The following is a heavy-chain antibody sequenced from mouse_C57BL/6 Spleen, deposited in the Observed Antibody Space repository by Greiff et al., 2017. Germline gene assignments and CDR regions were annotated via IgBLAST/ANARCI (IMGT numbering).Heavy chain of an antibody. CDR2: IYPGDGDT. CDR3: ARRDTTVVNFDY. J-gene: IGHJ2*01. D-gene: IGHD1-1*01. CDR1: GYAFSSSW. Sequence: QVQLKESGAELVKPGASVKISCKASGYAFSSSWMNWVKQRPGKGLEWIGQIYPGDGDTTYNGQFTGKATLTADKSSSTAYMQLRSLTSEDSAVYFCARRDTTVVNFDYWGQGTTLTVSS. V-gene: IGHV1-80*01.